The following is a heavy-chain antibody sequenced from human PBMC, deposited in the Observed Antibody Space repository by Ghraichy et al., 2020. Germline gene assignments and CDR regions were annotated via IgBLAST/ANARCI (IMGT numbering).Heavy chain of an antibody. CDR2: INHSGST. D-gene: IGHD2-2*01. V-gene: IGHV4-34*01. J-gene: IGHJ6*02. Sequence: SETLSLTCAVYGGSFSGYYWSWIRQPPGKGLEWIGEINHSGSTNYNPSLKSRVTISVDTSKNQFSLKLSSVTAADTAVYYCARGRIVLCSSTSCPTIQRDTDYYYGMDVWGQGTTVTVSS. CDR3: ARGRIVLCSSTSCPTIQRDTDYYYGMDV. CDR1: GGSFSGYY.